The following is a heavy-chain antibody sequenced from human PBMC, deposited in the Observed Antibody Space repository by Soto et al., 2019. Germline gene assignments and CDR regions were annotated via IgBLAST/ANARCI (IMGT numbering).Heavy chain of an antibody. CDR1: GFTFSSYW. CDR2: INSDGSST. V-gene: IGHV3-74*01. Sequence: EVQLVESGGGLVQPGGSLRLSCAASGFTFSSYWIHWVRQAPGKGLVWVSRINSDGSSTSYADSVKGRFTISRDNAKNTLYLQMNSLRAEDTAVYYCAREGGYYDFWSGYYYYYYYGMDVWGQGTTVTVSS. D-gene: IGHD3-3*01. J-gene: IGHJ6*02. CDR3: AREGGYYDFWSGYYYYYYYGMDV.